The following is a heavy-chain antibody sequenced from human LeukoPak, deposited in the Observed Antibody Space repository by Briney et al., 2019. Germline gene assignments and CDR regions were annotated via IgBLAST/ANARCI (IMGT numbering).Heavy chain of an antibody. D-gene: IGHD3-10*01. CDR1: GGSISSTSYY. V-gene: IGHV3-23*01. CDR3: AKGRNYYGSGTYMDV. Sequence: PSETLSLTCIVSGGSISSTSYYWGWVRQAPGKGLEWVSAISGSGSSTYHGDSVKGRFTISRDNSKNTLNLQMNSLGAEDTAVYYCAKGRNYYGSGTYMDVWGKGTTVTVSS. CDR2: ISGSGSST. J-gene: IGHJ6*04.